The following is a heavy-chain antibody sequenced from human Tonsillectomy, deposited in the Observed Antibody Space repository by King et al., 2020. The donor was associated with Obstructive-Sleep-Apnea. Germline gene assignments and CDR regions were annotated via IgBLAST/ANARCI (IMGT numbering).Heavy chain of an antibody. CDR3: AKGRGRLAARGGDYYYYGMDV. CDR1: GFTFSTYA. D-gene: IGHD6-6*01. V-gene: IGHV3-23*04. Sequence: VQLVESGGGLVQPGGSLRLSCAASGFTFSTYAMTWVRQAPGKGLEWVSAISGSGGSTYYADSVKGRFTISRDNSKNTLYLQMNSLRAEDTAVYYCAKGRGRLAARGGDYYYYGMDVWGQGTTVTVSS. CDR2: ISGSGGST. J-gene: IGHJ6*02.